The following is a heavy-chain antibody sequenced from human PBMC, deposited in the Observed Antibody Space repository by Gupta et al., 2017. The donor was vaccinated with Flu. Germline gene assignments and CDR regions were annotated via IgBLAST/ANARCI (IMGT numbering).Heavy chain of an antibody. V-gene: IGHV1-58*01. J-gene: IGHJ6*02. CDR3: AADHGSGGSGSYYPYGMDV. D-gene: IGHD3-10*01. CDR2: IVVGSGNT. Sequence: QARGQRLEWIGWIVVGSGNTNYAQKFQERVTITRDMSTSTAYMELSSLRSEDTAVYYCAADHGSGGSGSYYPYGMDVWGQGTTVTVSS.